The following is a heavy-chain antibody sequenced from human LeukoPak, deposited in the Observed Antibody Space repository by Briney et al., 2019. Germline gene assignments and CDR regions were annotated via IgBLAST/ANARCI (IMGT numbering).Heavy chain of an antibody. D-gene: IGHD3-3*01. CDR2: INIKTGGGTT. J-gene: IGHJ4*02. CDR1: GFTFSNAW. Sequence: KSGGPLRLSCAASGFTFSNAWMSWVRQAPGKGLEWVGRINIKTGGGTTDYAAPVKGRFTISRDDSKNTLYLQMNSLKTEDTDVYYCTTLPIITIFGVVIMNYWGQGTLVTVSS. CDR3: TTLPIITIFGVVIMNY. V-gene: IGHV3-15*01.